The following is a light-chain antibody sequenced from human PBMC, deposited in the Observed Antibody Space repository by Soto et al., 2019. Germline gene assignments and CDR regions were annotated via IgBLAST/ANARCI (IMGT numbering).Light chain of an antibody. J-gene: IGKJ2*01. Sequence: EIVMTQSPATLSVSPGERATLSCRASQSVSSNLAWYQQKPGQAPRLLIYGASTRATGIPARFSGSGSGTEFTLTISSLQSEDFALYYCQQYNKWPWYTFAQGTKLEIK. CDR2: GAS. V-gene: IGKV3-15*01. CDR1: QSVSSN. CDR3: QQYNKWPWYT.